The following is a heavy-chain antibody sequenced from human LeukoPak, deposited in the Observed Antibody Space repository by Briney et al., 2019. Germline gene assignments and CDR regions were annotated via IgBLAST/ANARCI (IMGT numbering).Heavy chain of an antibody. CDR2: INHSGST. D-gene: IGHD2-2*01. CDR1: GGSFSGYY. CDR3: ARIARIAPYCSSTSCYGDFDY. Sequence: SETLSLTCAVYGGSFSGYYWSWIRQPPGKGLEWIGEINHSGSTNYNPSLKSRVTISVDTSKNQFSLKLSSVTAADTAVYYCARIARIAPYCSSTSCYGDFDYWGQGTLVTVSS. J-gene: IGHJ4*02. V-gene: IGHV4-34*01.